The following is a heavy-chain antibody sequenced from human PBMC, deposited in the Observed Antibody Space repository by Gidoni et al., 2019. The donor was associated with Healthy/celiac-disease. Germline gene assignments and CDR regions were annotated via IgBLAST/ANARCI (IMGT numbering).Heavy chain of an antibody. CDR3: ARGGKEYQLLPTHGWFDP. CDR2: IIPIFGTA. V-gene: IGHV1-69*01. CDR1: GGTFSSYA. Sequence: QVQLVQSGAEVKKPGSSVKVSCKASGGTFSSYAISWVRQAPGQGLEWMGGIIPIFGTANYAQKFQGRVTITADESTSTAYMELSSLRSEDTAVYYCARGGKEYQLLPTHGWFDPWGQGTLVTVSS. D-gene: IGHD2-2*01. J-gene: IGHJ5*02.